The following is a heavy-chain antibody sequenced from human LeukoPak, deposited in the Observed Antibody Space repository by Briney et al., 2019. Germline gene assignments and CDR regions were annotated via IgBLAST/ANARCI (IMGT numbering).Heavy chain of an antibody. CDR1: GFTLSDYA. CDR3: AKVPWVGTIT. V-gene: IGHV3-23*01. Sequence: GGSLRLSCGASGFTLSDYAMNSVRQAPGEGLEWLSAISGSDGHTFYADSVKGRFTLSRDNSKNTLYLQMNNLRADDTAIYYSAKVPWVGTITWGQGTLVIVSS. D-gene: IGHD1-26*01. CDR2: ISGSDGHT. J-gene: IGHJ4*02.